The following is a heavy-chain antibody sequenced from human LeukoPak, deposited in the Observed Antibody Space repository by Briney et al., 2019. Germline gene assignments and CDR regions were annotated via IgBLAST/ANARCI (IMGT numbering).Heavy chain of an antibody. J-gene: IGHJ4*02. CDR3: ASPVFGGLATRGAFDY. Sequence: GGSLRLSCAASGFTVSSNYMSWVRQGPGKGLEWVSTIYSGGSTYYADSVRGRFTISRDNSKNTLYLQMNSLRADDTAVYYCASPVFGGLATRGAFDYWGQGTLVTVSS. V-gene: IGHV3-53*01. CDR2: IYSGGST. CDR1: GFTVSSNY. D-gene: IGHD3-10*01.